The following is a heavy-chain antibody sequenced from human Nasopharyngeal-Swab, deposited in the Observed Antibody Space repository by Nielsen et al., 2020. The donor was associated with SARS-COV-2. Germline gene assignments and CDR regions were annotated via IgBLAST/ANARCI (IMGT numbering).Heavy chain of an antibody. J-gene: IGHJ4*02. CDR2: IYYSGST. CDR1: GGSFSSSSYY. V-gene: IGHV4-39*01. Sequence: SEPLSLTWTVSGGSFSSSSYYWGWIRQPPGKGLEWIGSIYYSGSTYYNPSLKSRVTISVDTSKNQFSLKLSSVTAADTAVYYCARRGRIAVAGFFDYWGQGTLVTVSS. CDR3: ARRGRIAVAGFFDY. D-gene: IGHD6-19*01.